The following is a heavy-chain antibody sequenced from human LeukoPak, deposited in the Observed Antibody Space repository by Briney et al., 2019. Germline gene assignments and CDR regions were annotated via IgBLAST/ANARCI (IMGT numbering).Heavy chain of an antibody. J-gene: IGHJ2*01. CDR3: ARNFDL. V-gene: IGHV4-34*01. CDR2: INHSGAS. Sequence: SETLSLTCAVYGGSFTGYSWKWIRQTPGKGLEWIEEINHSGASKYNPSLKSRVTISMDTSKNQFSLELTSVTAADTAVYYCARNFDLWGRGTLVTVSS. CDR1: GGSFTGYS.